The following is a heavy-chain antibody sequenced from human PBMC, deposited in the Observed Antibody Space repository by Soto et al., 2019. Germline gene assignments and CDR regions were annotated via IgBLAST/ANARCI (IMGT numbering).Heavy chain of an antibody. V-gene: IGHV6-1*01. CDR2: TYYRSKWYN. D-gene: IGHD1-1*01. CDR1: GDSVSSNSAA. Sequence: PSQTLSLTCAISGDSVSSNSAAWNWIRQSPSRGLEWLGRTYYRSKWYNDYAVSVKSRITINPDTSKNQFSLQLNSVTPEDTAVYYCARDNFQGNWNQNHNYGMDVWGQGTTVPVSS. J-gene: IGHJ6*02. CDR3: ARDNFQGNWNQNHNYGMDV.